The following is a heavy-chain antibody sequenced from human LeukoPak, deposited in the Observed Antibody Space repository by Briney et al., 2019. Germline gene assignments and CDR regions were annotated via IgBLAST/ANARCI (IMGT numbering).Heavy chain of an antibody. Sequence: PSETLSLTCTVSGGSISNYYWSSIRQPPGKGLEWIGYIYYSGSTNYNPSLKSRVTISVDTSKNQFSLKLSSVTAADTAVYYCAREYYYGSGSSFDYWGQGTLVTVSS. CDR3: AREYYYGSGSSFDY. CDR1: GGSISNYY. V-gene: IGHV4-59*01. D-gene: IGHD3-10*01. CDR2: IYYSGST. J-gene: IGHJ4*02.